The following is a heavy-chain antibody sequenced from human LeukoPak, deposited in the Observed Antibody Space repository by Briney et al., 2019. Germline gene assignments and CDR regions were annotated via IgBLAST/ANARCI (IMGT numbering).Heavy chain of an antibody. J-gene: IGHJ6*03. CDR1: GGSISSYY. CDR2: IYYSGST. CDR3: ARAVGSGSYYYNYYYYMDV. D-gene: IGHD3-10*01. Sequence: PSETLSLTCTVSGGSISSYYWSWIRQPPGKGLEWIGYIYYSGSTNYNPSLKSRVTISVDTSKNQFSLKLSSVTAADTAVYYCARAVGSGSYYYNYYYYMDVWGKGTTVTISS. V-gene: IGHV4-59*01.